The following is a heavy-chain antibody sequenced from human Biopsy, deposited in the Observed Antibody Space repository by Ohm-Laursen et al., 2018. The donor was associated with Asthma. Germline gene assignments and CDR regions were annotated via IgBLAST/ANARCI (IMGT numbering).Heavy chain of an antibody. V-gene: IGHV4-59*01. Sequence: PSETLSLTCTVSGGSISDYYKTWFRPPPGKGLEWIGYIYYSGSTNYNPSLKSRVTISEDTSKNQFSLKLTSVTAADTAVHYCARGVITNWFDPWGQGTLVTVSS. CDR3: ARGVITNWFDP. D-gene: IGHD3-16*02. CDR2: IYYSGST. CDR1: GGSISDYY. J-gene: IGHJ5*02.